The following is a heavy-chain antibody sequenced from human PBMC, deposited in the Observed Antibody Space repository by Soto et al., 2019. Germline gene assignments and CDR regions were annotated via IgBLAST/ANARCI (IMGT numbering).Heavy chain of an antibody. CDR3: AKNLPRTGRFDY. J-gene: IGHJ4*02. CDR1: GGSISTDNW. CDR2: MYHSGDS. V-gene: IGHV4-4*02. Sequence: SETLSLTCAVSGGSISTDNWWSWVRQPPGKGLEWIGEMYHSGDSNFNPSLKSRVTISVDKSKNQFSMQMASVTAADTALYYCAKNLPRTGRFDYWGQGSLVTVSS.